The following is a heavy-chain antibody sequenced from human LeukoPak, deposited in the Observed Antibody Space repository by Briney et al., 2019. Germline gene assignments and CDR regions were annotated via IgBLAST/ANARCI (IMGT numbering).Heavy chain of an antibody. V-gene: IGHV3-30-3*01. CDR3: ARDPPGLVVVVAATRGGFDY. CDR1: GFTSSSYA. D-gene: IGHD2-15*01. Sequence: GRSLRLSCAASGFTSSSYAMHWVRRAPGKGLEWVAVISYDGSNKYYADSVKGRFTISRDNSKNTLYLQMNSLRAEDTAVYYCARDPPGLVVVVAATRGGFDYWGQGTLVTVSS. CDR2: ISYDGSNK. J-gene: IGHJ4*02.